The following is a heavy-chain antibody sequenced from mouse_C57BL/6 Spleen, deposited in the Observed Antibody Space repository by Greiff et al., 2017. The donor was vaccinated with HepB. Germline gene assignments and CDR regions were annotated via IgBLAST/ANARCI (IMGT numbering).Heavy chain of an antibody. V-gene: IGHV3-3*01. Sequence: EVKLMESGPSLVRPSQTLSLTCTVTGFSINSDCYWIWIRQFPGNKLEYIGYTFYSGITYYNPSLESRTYITRDTSKNQFSLKLSSVTTEDTATYYCARAPYYGSSNYYAMDYWGQGTSVTVSS. D-gene: IGHD1-1*01. J-gene: IGHJ4*01. CDR2: TFYSGIT. CDR3: ARAPYYGSSNYYAMDY. CDR1: GFSINSDCY.